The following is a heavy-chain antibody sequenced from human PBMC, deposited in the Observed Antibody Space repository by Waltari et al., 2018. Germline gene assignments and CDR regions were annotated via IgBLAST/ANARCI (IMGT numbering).Heavy chain of an antibody. CDR1: GFRFRSFG. Sequence: EVQLLESVGGLVQPGGSLRLSCAASGFRFRSFGMRWVRQAPGKGLEWVSAIGAVTSTYYADSVKGRFTISRDNSKNTLFLQMNSLRAEDTAIYYCARVHSLGQYDTSGAESNFDHWGQGALVTVSS. V-gene: IGHV3-23*01. CDR3: ARVHSLGQYDTSGAESNFDH. CDR2: IGAVTST. J-gene: IGHJ4*02. D-gene: IGHD3-22*01.